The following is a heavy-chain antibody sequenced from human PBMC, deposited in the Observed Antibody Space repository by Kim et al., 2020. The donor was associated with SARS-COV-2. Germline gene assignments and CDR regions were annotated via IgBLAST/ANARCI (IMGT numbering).Heavy chain of an antibody. V-gene: IGHV4-61*07. D-gene: IGHD2-21*02. J-gene: IGHJ4*02. CDR3: ARLGVTAIHFYSFDY. Sequence: NPALRVRVTISADKSENQFSLELSSVTDADTAVYYCARLGVTAIHFYSFDYWGQGTLVTVSS.